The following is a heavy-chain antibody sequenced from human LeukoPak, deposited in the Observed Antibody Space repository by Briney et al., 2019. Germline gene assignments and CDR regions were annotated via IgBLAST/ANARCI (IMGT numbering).Heavy chain of an antibody. Sequence: PRASVKVSCKASGGTFNNFAISWVRQAPGQGLEWVGGIIPMSGTANYAQKSQGRVTITADESTSTAYMELSSLRSEDTAIYYCASPVKYYDTWSGYPPFDYWGQGTLVTVSS. J-gene: IGHJ4*02. V-gene: IGHV1-69*13. CDR1: GGTFNNFA. CDR2: IIPMSGTA. CDR3: ASPVKYYDTWSGYPPFDY. D-gene: IGHD3-3*01.